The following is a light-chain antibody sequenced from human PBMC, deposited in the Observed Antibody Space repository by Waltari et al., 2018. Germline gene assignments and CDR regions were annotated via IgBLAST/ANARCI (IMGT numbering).Light chain of an antibody. CDR1: ESVSVDY. J-gene: IGKJ1*01. CDR2: DAS. CDR3: QQYGSLPWT. Sequence: VLTQSPAPLSLSPGGRPTLPCRASESVSVDYLAWYQQKPGQAPRLLIYDASTRAPGVPDRFSGSGSGTDFTLTISRLEPEDFAVYYCQQYGSLPWTFGQGTKVAIK. V-gene: IGKV3-20*01.